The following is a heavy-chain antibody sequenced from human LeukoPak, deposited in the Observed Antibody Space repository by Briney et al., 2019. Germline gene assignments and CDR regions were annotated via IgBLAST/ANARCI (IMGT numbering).Heavy chain of an antibody. D-gene: IGHD1-26*01. CDR3: ASDESGGATHFDY. CDR2: IYHSGST. CDR1: GYSISSGYY. J-gene: IGHJ4*02. Sequence: SEALSLTCTVSGYSISSGYYWGWIRQPPGKGLEWIGSIYHSGSTYYNPSLKSRVTISVDTSKNQFSLKLSSVTAADTTVYYCASDESGGATHFDYWGQGTLVTVSS. V-gene: IGHV4-38-2*02.